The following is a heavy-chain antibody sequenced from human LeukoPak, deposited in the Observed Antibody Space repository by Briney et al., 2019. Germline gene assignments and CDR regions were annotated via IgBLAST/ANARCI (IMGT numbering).Heavy chain of an antibody. CDR1: GGSISSSSYY. J-gene: IGHJ6*03. V-gene: IGHV4-39*07. D-gene: IGHD6-19*01. Sequence: PSETLSLTCTVSGGSISSSSYYWGWIRQPPGKGLEWIGSIYYSGSTYYNPSLKSRVTISVDTSKNQFSLKLSSVTAADTAVYYCARDPAYSSGWYDYYYYYMDVWGKGTTVTVSS. CDR2: IYYSGST. CDR3: ARDPAYSSGWYDYYYYYMDV.